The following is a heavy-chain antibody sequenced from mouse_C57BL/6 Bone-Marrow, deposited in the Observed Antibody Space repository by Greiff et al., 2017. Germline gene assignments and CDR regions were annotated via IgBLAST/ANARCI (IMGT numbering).Heavy chain of an antibody. V-gene: IGHV2-5*01. CDR3: AKKGKKLLGGAMDY. CDR1: GFSLTSYG. Sequence: VQLQQSGPGLVQPSQSLSITCTVSGFSLTSYGVHWVRQSPGKGLEWLGVIGRGGSTDYNAAFMSRLGITKENSKSQVFLKMNSLQADDTAIYYCAKKGKKLLGGAMDYWGQGTSVTVSS. J-gene: IGHJ4*01. CDR2: IGRGGST. D-gene: IGHD1-1*01.